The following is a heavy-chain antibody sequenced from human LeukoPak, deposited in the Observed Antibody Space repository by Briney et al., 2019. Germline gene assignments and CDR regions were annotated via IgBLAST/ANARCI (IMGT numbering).Heavy chain of an antibody. CDR2: IYSGGRT. CDR3: ARDNSGSYFDY. J-gene: IGHJ4*02. V-gene: IGHV3-53*01. CDR1: GFTFSSYE. Sequence: GGSLRLSCAASGFTFSSYEMNWVRQAPGKGLEWVSVIYSGGRTDYADSVKGRFTISRDNSKNTLYLQMNSLRAEDTAVYYCARDNSGSYFDYWGQGTLVTVSS. D-gene: IGHD1-26*01.